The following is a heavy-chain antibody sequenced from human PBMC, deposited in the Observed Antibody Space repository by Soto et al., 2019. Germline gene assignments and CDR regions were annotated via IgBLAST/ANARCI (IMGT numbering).Heavy chain of an antibody. CDR1: GGTFSIYS. D-gene: IGHD2-15*01. V-gene: IGHV1-69*13. CDR3: ASDLVDALMDV. J-gene: IGHJ6*02. Sequence: ASVNVSFKGSGGTFSIYSIILLLQYPGQGLEWMGGIIPIFGTANYAQKFHGRVTITADESTSTAYMELSSLRSEDTAVYYCASDLVDALMDVWGQGNTVTVSS. CDR2: IIPIFGTA.